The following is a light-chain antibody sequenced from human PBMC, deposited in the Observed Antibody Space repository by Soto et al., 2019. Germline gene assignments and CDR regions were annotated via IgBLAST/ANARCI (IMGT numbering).Light chain of an antibody. Sequence: DIVMTQSPDSLAVSLGERATINCKSSQSVLYSSNNKNYLAWYQQKPGQPPNLLIYWASTRESGVPDRFNGSGSGTDFTLTITSLQAEDVAVYYCQQYYGRPHTLGQGTKLEIK. CDR1: QSVLYSSNNKNY. CDR3: QQYYGRPHT. CDR2: WAS. V-gene: IGKV4-1*01. J-gene: IGKJ2*01.